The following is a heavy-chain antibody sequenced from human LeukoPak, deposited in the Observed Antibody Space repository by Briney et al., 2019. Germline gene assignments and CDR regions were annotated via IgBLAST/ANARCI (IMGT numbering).Heavy chain of an antibody. CDR1: GGSISSYY. V-gene: IGHV4-4*07. CDR3: ARDARADIYCSGGSCYPSPYFDY. J-gene: IGHJ4*02. D-gene: IGHD2-15*01. CDR2: IYTSGST. Sequence: PSETLSLTCTVSGGSISSYYWSWIRQPAGKGLEWIGRIYTSGSTNYNPSLKSRVTMSVDTSKNQFSLKLSSVTAADTAVYYCARDARADIYCSGGSCYPSPYFDYWGQGTLVTVSS.